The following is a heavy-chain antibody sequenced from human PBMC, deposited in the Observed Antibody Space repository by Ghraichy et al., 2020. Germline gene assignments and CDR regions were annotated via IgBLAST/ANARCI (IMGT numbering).Heavy chain of an antibody. D-gene: IGHD3-22*01. CDR3: ARGDYYDSSPGVA. J-gene: IGHJ4*02. CDR2: INPNSGGT. CDR1: GYTFTGYY. V-gene: IGHV1-2*02. Sequence: ASVKVSCKASGYTFTGYYMHWVRQAPGQGLEWMGWINPNSGGTNYAQKFQGRVTMTRDTSISTAYMELSRLRSDDTAVYYCARGDYYDSSPGVAWGQGTLVTVSS.